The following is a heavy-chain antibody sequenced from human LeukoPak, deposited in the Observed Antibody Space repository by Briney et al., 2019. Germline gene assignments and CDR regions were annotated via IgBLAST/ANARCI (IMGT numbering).Heavy chain of an antibody. CDR3: ASLRYGDYGMDV. CDR1: GGSISSYY. Sequence: SETLSLTCTVSGGSISSYYWSWIRQPPGKGLEWIGYIYYSGSTNYNPSLKSRVAISVDTSKNQFSLKLSSVTAADTAVYYCASLRYGDYGMDVWGQGPTVTVSS. V-gene: IGHV4-59*01. D-gene: IGHD4-17*01. CDR2: IYYSGST. J-gene: IGHJ6*02.